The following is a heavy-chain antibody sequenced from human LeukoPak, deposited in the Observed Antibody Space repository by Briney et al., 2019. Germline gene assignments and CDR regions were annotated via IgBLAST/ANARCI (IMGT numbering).Heavy chain of an antibody. V-gene: IGHV3-21*01. Sequence: GGSLRLSCAASGFTFSNYSMNWVRQAPGKGLEWVSSIISNSNYIYYADSVRGRFTISRDNAKNSLYLQMNSLRAEDTAVYYCARERVTTTAFDIWGQGTMLTVSS. J-gene: IGHJ3*02. CDR3: ARERVTTTAFDI. CDR2: IISNSNYI. CDR1: GFTFSNYS. D-gene: IGHD5-12*01.